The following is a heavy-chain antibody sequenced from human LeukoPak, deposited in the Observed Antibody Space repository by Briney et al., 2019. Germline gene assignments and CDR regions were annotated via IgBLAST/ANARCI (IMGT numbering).Heavy chain of an antibody. J-gene: IGHJ4*02. D-gene: IGHD3-22*01. CDR2: ISRDGSNK. Sequence: GRSLRLSCAASGFTLSSYGMHWVRQAPGKGLEWVAAISRDGSNKYYADSVKGRFTISRDNSKNTLYLQMNSLRDEDTAVYYCFAGYYDSSGSYFDYWGQGTLVTVSS. V-gene: IGHV3-30*03. CDR1: GFTLSSYG. CDR3: FAGYYDSSGSYFDY.